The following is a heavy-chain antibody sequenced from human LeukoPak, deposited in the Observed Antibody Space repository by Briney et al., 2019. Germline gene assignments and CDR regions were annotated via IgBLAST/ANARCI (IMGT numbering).Heavy chain of an antibody. D-gene: IGHD3-3*01. CDR2: LSYGGTNK. Sequence: SGGSLRLSCAASGFTLSDYAMHWVRQAPGKGLEWVAVLSYGGTNKYYADSVKGRFTISRDNSKNTMFLQMNSLRAEDTAVYHCARDRSGYANDAFDFWGQGTMVTVSS. CDR1: GFTLSDYA. J-gene: IGHJ3*01. V-gene: IGHV3-30-3*01. CDR3: ARDRSGYANDAFDF.